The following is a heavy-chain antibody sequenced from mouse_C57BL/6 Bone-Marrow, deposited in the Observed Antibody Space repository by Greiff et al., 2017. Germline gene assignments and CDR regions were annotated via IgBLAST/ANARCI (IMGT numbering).Heavy chain of an antibody. V-gene: IGHV5-4*01. Sequence: VQLKESGGGLVKPGGSLKLSCAASGFTFSSYAMSWVRQTPEKRLEWVATISDGGSYTYYPDNVKGRFTISRDNAKNNLCLQMSNLKSEDTAMYYCARERVFSADYWGQGTTLTVSS. CDR1: GFTFSSYA. J-gene: IGHJ2*01. CDR3: ARERVFSADY. D-gene: IGHD2-10*02. CDR2: ISDGGSYT.